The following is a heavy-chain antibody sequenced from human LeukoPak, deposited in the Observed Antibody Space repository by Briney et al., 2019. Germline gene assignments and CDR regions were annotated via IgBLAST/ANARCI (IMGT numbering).Heavy chain of an antibody. D-gene: IGHD2-21*02. V-gene: IGHV6-1*01. CDR3: ARTAGHFDY. J-gene: IGHJ4*02. Sequence: SQTLSLTCAISGDSVSSNSAAWNWLRQSPSRGLEWLGSTYYRSKLYNDYAGNVKSIITNNPDTSKNQFSLHLNSLTPEDTAVYYCARTAGHFDYWGQGTLVTVSS. CDR1: GDSVSSNSAA. CDR2: TYYRSKLYN.